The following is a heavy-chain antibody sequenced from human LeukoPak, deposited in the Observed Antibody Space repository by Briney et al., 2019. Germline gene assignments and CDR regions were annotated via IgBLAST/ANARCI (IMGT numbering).Heavy chain of an antibody. Sequence: ASETLSLTCTVSGGSISSSTYYWGWIRQPPGKGLEWIGSMYYSSGNTYYNPSLKSRVTISVDTSKNQSSLKLSSVTAADTAVYYCARGRGEGRGIAMVRGVRAPSYNWFDPWGHGTQVTVSS. V-gene: IGHV4-39*07. CDR3: ARGRGEGRGIAMVRGVRAPSYNWFDP. J-gene: IGHJ5*02. CDR1: GGSISSSTYY. CDR2: MYYSSGNT. D-gene: IGHD3-10*01.